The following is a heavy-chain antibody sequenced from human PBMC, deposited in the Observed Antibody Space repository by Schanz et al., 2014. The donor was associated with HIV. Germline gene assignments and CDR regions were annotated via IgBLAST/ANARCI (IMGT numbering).Heavy chain of an antibody. J-gene: IGHJ4*02. Sequence: MQLVESGGGVVQPGRSLRLSCAASGFSFDNYGMHWVRQAPGKGLEWVSYISYSGSAKLYADSVKGRFTISRDNAKNSLYLQMNNLRDGDTAVYYCARERASGSPIGVSWPYYFDSWGQGTLVTVSS. CDR2: ISYSGSAK. CDR3: ARERASGSPIGVSWPYYFDS. D-gene: IGHD1-1*01. V-gene: IGHV3-48*02. CDR1: GFSFDNYG.